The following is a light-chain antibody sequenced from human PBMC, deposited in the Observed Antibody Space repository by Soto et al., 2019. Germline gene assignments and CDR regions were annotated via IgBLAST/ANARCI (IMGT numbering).Light chain of an antibody. J-gene: IGKJ3*01. CDR3: MQAVETRWS. CDR1: QSLLHSNGFNY. Sequence: EIVVTQSPLSLPVILGEPASISCGSSQSLLHSNGFNYLDWYLQRPGQSPQLLIYMASRRASGVPDRFSGSGSGIEFSLTITRVEAEDVGVYYCMQAVETRWSVGPGTKVDVK. CDR2: MAS. V-gene: IGKV2-28*01.